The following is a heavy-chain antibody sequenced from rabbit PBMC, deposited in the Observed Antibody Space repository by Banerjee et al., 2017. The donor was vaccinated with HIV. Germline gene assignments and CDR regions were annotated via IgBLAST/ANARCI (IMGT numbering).Heavy chain of an antibody. D-gene: IGHD6-1*01. Sequence: QEQLEESGGDLVKPEGSLTLTCTASGFSFNNKYVMCWVRQAPGKGLELIGCISTGSGSTWYASWVNGRFTISRSTSLNTVDLKMTSLTAADTATYFCARCNVDYGYGYTRLDLWGPGTLVTVS. CDR2: ISTGSGST. CDR3: ARCNVDYGYGYTRLDL. V-gene: IGHV1S43*01. CDR1: GFSFNNKYV. J-gene: IGHJ3*01.